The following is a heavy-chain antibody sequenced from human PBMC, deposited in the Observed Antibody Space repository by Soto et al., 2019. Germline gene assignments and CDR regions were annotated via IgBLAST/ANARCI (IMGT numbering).Heavy chain of an antibody. CDR1: GGSISSGGYY. D-gene: IGHD3-10*01. CDR2: IYYSGST. V-gene: IGHV4-31*03. J-gene: IGHJ4*02. CDR3: ARVPYYYGSGSSYYFDY. Sequence: NPSETLSLTCTVSGGSISSGGYYWSWIRQHPGKGLEWIGYIYYSGSTYYNPSLKSRVTISVDTSKNQFSLKLSSVTAADTAVYYCARVPYYYGSGSSYYFDYWGQGTLVTVSS.